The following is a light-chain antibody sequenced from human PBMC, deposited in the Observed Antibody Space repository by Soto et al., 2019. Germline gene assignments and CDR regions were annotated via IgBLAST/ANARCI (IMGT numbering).Light chain of an antibody. CDR2: DAS. CDR1: QSVSSY. V-gene: IGKV3-11*01. J-gene: IGKJ5*01. Sequence: EIVLTQSPATLSLSPGERATLSCRASQSVSSYLALYQQKPGQAPRLLIYDASNRATGIPARVSGSGSGKDFTLNISSLEPEAVAVYYCQQRSNWPPLTFGQGTRLEIK. CDR3: QQRSNWPPLT.